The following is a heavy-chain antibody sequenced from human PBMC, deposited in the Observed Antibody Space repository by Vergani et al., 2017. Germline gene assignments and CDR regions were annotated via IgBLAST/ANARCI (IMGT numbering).Heavy chain of an antibody. Sequence: QLLESGGGLIQPGGSLRLSCAASGFTFNSYAMTWVRQAPGKGLEWVSGINNNGGSTYYADSVKGRFTISRDNSKNTLFLQLKTLRAEDTGVYYCAKDYNIMGALHYWGQGTLVAVSS. D-gene: IGHD5-12*01. V-gene: IGHV3-23*01. J-gene: IGHJ4*02. CDR3: AKDYNIMGALHY. CDR2: INNNGGST. CDR1: GFTFNSYA.